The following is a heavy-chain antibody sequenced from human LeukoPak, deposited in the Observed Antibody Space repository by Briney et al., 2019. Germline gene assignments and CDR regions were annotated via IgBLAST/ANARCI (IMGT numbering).Heavy chain of an antibody. Sequence: GRSLRLSCAASGFTFSSYGMHWVRQAPGKGLEWVAVISYDGSNKYYADSVKGRLTISRDNSKNTLYLQMNSLRAEDTAVYYCAKGTYSYGYPPDYWGQGTLVTVSS. CDR3: AKGTYSYGYPPDY. D-gene: IGHD5-18*01. J-gene: IGHJ4*02. V-gene: IGHV3-30*18. CDR2: ISYDGSNK. CDR1: GFTFSSYG.